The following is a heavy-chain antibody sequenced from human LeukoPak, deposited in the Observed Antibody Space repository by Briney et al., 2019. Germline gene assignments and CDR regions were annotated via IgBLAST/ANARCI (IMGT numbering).Heavy chain of an antibody. Sequence: SQTLSLTCTVSGGSINSGDHSSSWIRQSPVKGPELLGYIFSTGCTYYNPSLQSRLTISQDKSTNQFFLKLTSVTAAGTAVYYCARDRGGWLRPYFDSWGLGTLVTVSS. V-gene: IGHV4-30-4*08. CDR3: ARDRGGWLRPYFDS. D-gene: IGHD5-12*01. CDR2: IFSTGCT. J-gene: IGHJ4*02. CDR1: GGSINSGDHS.